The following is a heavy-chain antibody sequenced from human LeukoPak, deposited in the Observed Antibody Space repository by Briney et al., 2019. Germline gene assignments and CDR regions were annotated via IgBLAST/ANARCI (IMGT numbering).Heavy chain of an antibody. D-gene: IGHD1-26*01. Sequence: GGSLRLSCAASGFTFSSYGMHWVRQAPGKGLEWVASISSSSNYIYYVDSVKGRFTISRDNAKNSLYLQMNSLRAEDTAVYYCARGGSYFDYWGQGTLVTVSS. CDR1: GFTFSSYG. V-gene: IGHV3-21*01. J-gene: IGHJ4*02. CDR3: ARGGSYFDY. CDR2: ISSSSNYI.